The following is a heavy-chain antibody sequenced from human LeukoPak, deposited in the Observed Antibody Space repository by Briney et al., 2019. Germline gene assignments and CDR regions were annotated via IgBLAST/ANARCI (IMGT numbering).Heavy chain of an antibody. J-gene: IGHJ4*02. CDR1: GYTFTGYY. Sequence: ASVKASCKASGYTFTGYYMHWVRQAPGQGLEWMGWINPNSGGTNYAQKFQGRVTMTRDTSISTAYMELSRLRSDDTAVYYCASGRTYCSSTSCYPSEVNYWGQGTLVTVSS. D-gene: IGHD2-2*01. V-gene: IGHV1-2*02. CDR3: ASGRTYCSSTSCYPSEVNY. CDR2: INPNSGGT.